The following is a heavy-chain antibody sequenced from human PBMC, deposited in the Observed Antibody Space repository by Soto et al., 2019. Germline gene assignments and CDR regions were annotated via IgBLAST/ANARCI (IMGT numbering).Heavy chain of an antibody. CDR2: LVVGTGNT. Sequence: SVKVSCKTSGFTFRSSAGQWVRQALGQRLEWIGWLVVGTGNTNYAQKFQQRVTISSDRSTNTVSMELSSLTSEDTAVYYCATGAYCSGGSCSDYYYYYYGMQLWGQGTMVSVSS. J-gene: IGHJ6*01. D-gene: IGHD2-15*01. CDR3: ATGAYCSGGSCSDYYYYYYGMQL. CDR1: GFTFRSSA. V-gene: IGHV1-58*01.